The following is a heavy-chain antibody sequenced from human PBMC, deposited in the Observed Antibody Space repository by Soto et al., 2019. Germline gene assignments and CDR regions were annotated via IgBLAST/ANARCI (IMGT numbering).Heavy chain of an antibody. D-gene: IGHD3-9*01. J-gene: IGHJ5*02. CDR1: GFTFSSYE. V-gene: IGHV3-48*03. CDR3: ARDQAILTGYYIAERHKWFDP. Sequence: GGSLRLSCAASGFTFSSYEMNWVRQAPWKGLEWLSYISTSGSTIYYADSVKGRFTISRDNAKNSLYLQMNSLRAEDTAVYYCARDQAILTGYYIAERHKWFDPCGQGTLVTVSS. CDR2: ISTSGSTI.